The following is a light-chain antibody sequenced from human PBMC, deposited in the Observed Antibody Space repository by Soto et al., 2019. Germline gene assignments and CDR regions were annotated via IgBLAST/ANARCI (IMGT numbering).Light chain of an antibody. Sequence: DIQLTQSPSFLSASMGDRVTITCRASEDISSDLAWYQQKPGKAPKLLIYGASTLQSGVPSRFTGSVSGTDFTLTISSLQPEDSATYYCQLLSRNPPFSFGQGTRLAIK. CDR3: QLLSRNPPFS. CDR2: GAS. V-gene: IGKV1-9*01. J-gene: IGKJ2*03. CDR1: EDISSD.